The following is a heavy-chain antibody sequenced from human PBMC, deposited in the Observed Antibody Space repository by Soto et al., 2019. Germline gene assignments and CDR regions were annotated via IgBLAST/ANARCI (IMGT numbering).Heavy chain of an antibody. V-gene: IGHV1-69*06. J-gene: IGHJ3*02. D-gene: IGHD3-22*01. CDR1: GGAFSSYA. CDR2: IIPIFGTA. CDR3: AAFGYYYDSSGYSAFDI. Sequence: SVKVSCKASGGAFSSYAISWVRQAPGQGLEWMGGIIPIFGTANYAQKFQGRVTITADKSTSTAYMELSSLRSEDTAVYYCAAFGYYYDSSGYSAFDIWGQGTMVTVSS.